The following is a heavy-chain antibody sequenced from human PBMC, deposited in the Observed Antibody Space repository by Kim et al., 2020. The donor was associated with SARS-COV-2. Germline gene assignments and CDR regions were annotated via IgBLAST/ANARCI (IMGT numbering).Heavy chain of an antibody. CDR3: ARGKIWFGDGMDV. V-gene: IGHV4-34*01. Sequence: SETLSLTCAVYGGSFSGYYWSWIRQPPGKGLEWIGEINHSGSTNYNPSLKSRVTISVDTSKNQFSLKLSSVTAADTAVYYCARGKIWFGDGMDVWGQGTTVTVSS. CDR1: GGSFSGYY. D-gene: IGHD3-10*01. CDR2: INHSGST. J-gene: IGHJ6*02.